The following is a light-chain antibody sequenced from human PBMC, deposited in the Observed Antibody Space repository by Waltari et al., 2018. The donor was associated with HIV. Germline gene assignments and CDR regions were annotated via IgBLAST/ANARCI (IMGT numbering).Light chain of an antibody. CDR2: DVT. J-gene: IGLJ1*01. V-gene: IGLV2-11*01. CDR3: CAYAGSLLYV. Sequence: QSALTQPRSVSGSPGQSVTISCTGTSSDIGGYTYVSWYQQHPGIAPKPMIYDVTKRPSGVPDRFSGSKSGNTASLTISGLQAEDEADYYCCAYAGSLLYVFGTGTKVTVL. CDR1: SSDIGGYTY.